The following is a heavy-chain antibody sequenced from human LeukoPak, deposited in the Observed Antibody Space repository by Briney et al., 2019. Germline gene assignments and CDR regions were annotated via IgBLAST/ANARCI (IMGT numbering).Heavy chain of an antibody. J-gene: IGHJ4*02. D-gene: IGHD3-10*01. CDR3: AKTYYYGSGSYYKFLDY. V-gene: IGHV3-48*03. CDR1: GFTLSSYE. Sequence: GGFLRLSCAASGFTLSSYEMNWVRQAPGKGLEWVSYIISSGSSIYYADSVRGRFTFSRDNAKNSLYLQMNSLRAEDTAVYYCAKTYYYGSGSYYKFLDYWGQGALVTVSS. CDR2: IISSGSSI.